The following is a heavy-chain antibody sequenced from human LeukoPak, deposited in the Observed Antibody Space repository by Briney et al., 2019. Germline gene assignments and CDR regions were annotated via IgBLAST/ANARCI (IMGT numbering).Heavy chain of an antibody. V-gene: IGHV3-11*05. CDR3: ARVYSYDSTGYFDYYFDY. D-gene: IGHD3-22*01. CDR2: ITSSSYT. CDR1: GFTFSDYY. Sequence: KPGGSLRLSCAASGFTFSDYYMSWIRQAPGKGLEWVSYITSSSYTNYSDSVKGRFTISRDNAKNSLCLQMNSLRAEDTAVCYCARVYSYDSTGYFDYYFDYWGQGTLVTVSS. J-gene: IGHJ4*02.